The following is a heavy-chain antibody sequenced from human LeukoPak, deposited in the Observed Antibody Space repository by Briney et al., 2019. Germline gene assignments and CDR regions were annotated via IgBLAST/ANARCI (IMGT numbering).Heavy chain of an antibody. CDR2: ITSDGSTT. D-gene: IGHD6-13*01. CDR1: GFTFISYW. CDR3: ARYGSIAAAGTFDY. Sequence: GGSLSLSCAASGFTFISYWMHWVRQAPGKGLVWVSRITSDGSTTTYADSVKGRFTISRDNARNSLFLQMNSLRAEDTAVYYCARYGSIAAAGTFDYWGQGTLVTVSS. J-gene: IGHJ4*02. V-gene: IGHV3-74*01.